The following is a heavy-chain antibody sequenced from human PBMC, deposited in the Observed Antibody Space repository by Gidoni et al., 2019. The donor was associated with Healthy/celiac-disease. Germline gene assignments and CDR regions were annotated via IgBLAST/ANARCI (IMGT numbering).Heavy chain of an antibody. J-gene: IGHJ6*02. CDR3: ARGQQLVLSLYYYYYGMDV. V-gene: IGHV1-46*01. CDR1: GYTFTSYY. Sequence: HVQLVQSGAEVKKPGASVKVSCKASGYTFTSYYMHWVRQAPGQGLEWMGIINPSGGSKRYAPKYQGGITMTRDTSTSTVYMELSSLGAEDTAVYYWARGQQLVLSLYYYYYGMDVWGQGTTVTVSS. CDR2: INPSGGSK. D-gene: IGHD6-13*01.